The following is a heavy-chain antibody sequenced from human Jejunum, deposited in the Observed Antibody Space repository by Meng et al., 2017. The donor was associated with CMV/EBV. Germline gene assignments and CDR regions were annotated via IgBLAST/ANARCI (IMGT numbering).Heavy chain of an antibody. V-gene: IGHV1-18*01. CDR3: ARVEVGSTSGDY. Sequence: QLGQTGGEVKEPGAAMKVHCKASGYTSTSDGITWGRQDPGQGLEWMGWISAYNGNTNYAQTLQGRVTMTTDTSTSTAYMELRSLRSADTAVYYCARVEVGSTSGDYWGQGTLVTVSS. D-gene: IGHD1-26*01. CDR1: GYTSTSDG. J-gene: IGHJ4*02. CDR2: ISAYNGNT.